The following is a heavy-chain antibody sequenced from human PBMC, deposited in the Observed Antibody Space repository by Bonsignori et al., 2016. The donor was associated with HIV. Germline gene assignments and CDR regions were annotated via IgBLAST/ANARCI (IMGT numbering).Heavy chain of an antibody. J-gene: IGHJ4*02. Sequence: EVQLVESGGGLVQPGGSLRLSCAASGFRFSDFEMNWVRQAPGKGPEWIAFISSASTTLYYTDSVKGRFTISRDNTENSLFLQMSSLRVEDTALYFCVRDGRSCNGGFCHPYWGQGTLVTVSS. CDR2: ISSASTTL. D-gene: IGHD2-15*01. V-gene: IGHV3-48*03. CDR1: GFRFSDFE. CDR3: VRDGRSCNGGFCHPY.